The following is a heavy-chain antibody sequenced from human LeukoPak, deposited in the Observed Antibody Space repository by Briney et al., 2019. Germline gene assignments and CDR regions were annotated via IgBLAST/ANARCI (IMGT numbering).Heavy chain of an antibody. D-gene: IGHD5-24*01. V-gene: IGHV4-39*07. CDR1: GASISSSNYY. CDR3: ARVEMATRNFDY. J-gene: IGHJ4*02. Sequence: SETLSLTCAVSGASISSSNYYWGWVRQSPGKGLEWIGNIYSSGSTYYNPSLKSRVTISVDTSKNQFSLKLSSVTAADTAVYYCARVEMATRNFDYWGQGTLVTVSS. CDR2: IYSSGST.